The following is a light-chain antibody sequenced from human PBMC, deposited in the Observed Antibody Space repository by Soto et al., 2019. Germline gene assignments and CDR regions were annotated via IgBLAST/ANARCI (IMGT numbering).Light chain of an antibody. J-gene: IGKJ2*01. CDR2: KVS. CDR3: RQATHWPRT. V-gene: IGKV2-30*01. Sequence: DVVMTQSPLSLPVTLGQPASSSCSSSRSLVYSVGNTHLTWFQQRPGLSPRRLIYKVSNRDSGVPDRFSCSGSGTDFTLNISRVEAEDVGVYYCRQATHWPRTFGQGTKLEIK. CDR1: RSLVYSVGNTH.